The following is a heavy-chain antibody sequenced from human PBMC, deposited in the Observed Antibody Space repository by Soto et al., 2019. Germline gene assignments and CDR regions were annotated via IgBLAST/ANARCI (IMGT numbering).Heavy chain of an antibody. D-gene: IGHD5-12*01. V-gene: IGHV3-48*03. CDR2: ISSSGSTI. CDR1: GFTFSSYE. CDR3: ARDSGYSGYYYYGMDV. Sequence: PGGSLRLSCAASGFTFSSYEMNWVRQAPGKGLEWVSYISSSGSTIYYAGSVKGRFTISRDNAKNSLYLQMNSLRAEDTAVYYCARDSGYSGYYYYGMDVWGQGTTVTVSS. J-gene: IGHJ6*02.